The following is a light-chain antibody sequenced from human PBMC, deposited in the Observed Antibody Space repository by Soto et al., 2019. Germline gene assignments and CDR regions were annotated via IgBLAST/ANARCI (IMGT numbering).Light chain of an antibody. V-gene: IGKV3-11*01. J-gene: IGKJ4*01. CDR2: DAS. CDR3: QQRSTWLT. CDR1: QSVSSY. Sequence: EIVLTQSPATLSLSPGERATLSCRASQSVSSYLAWYQQKPGQAPRLLIYDASSRATGIPARFSGSGSGTDFTLTISSLEPEDLAVYYCQQRSTWLTFGGGTKVEIK.